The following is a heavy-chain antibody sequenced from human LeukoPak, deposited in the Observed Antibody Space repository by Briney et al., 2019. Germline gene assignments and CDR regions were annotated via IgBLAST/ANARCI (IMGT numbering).Heavy chain of an antibody. CDR1: GFTFSSYA. Sequence: GGSLRLSCAASGFTFSSYAMSWVRLAPGKGLEWVSGISGGGDTTYYADSVKGQFTISRDNSKSTLYLQMNSLRPEDTAVYYCAKLHNLNCDYWGLGTLATVSS. V-gene: IGHV3-23*01. CDR3: AKLHNLNCDY. J-gene: IGHJ4*02. D-gene: IGHD1-14*01. CDR2: ISGGGDTT.